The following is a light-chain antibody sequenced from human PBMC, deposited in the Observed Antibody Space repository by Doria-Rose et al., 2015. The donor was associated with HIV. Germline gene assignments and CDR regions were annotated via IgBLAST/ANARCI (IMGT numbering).Light chain of an antibody. CDR3: QQYYDTPS. Sequence: DIVMTQSPESLGMSLGERATLNCKSNQSLLYTSKNYLAWYQQKPGQPPKLLIYWASTRQSGVPARFSGSGSGTDFTLTISNLEAEDVAVYYCQQYYDTPSFGPWTTVDIK. CDR2: WAS. J-gene: IGKJ3*01. CDR1: QSLLYTSKNY. V-gene: IGKV4-1*01.